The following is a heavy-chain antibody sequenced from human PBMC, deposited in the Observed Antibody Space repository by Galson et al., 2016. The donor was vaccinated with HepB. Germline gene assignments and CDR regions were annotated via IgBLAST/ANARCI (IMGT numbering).Heavy chain of an antibody. CDR1: GGSLDTYY. CDR2: FDYSGNT. V-gene: IGHV4-59*01. Sequence: SETLSLTCTVSGGSLDTYYWSWIRQPPGKGLEWLGYFDYSGNTNYKASLKSRLIISFDKSKNQHSLKLNSVTAADTAVYYCARGPEWGQNWFDPWGQGTLVIVST. J-gene: IGHJ5*02. CDR3: ARGPEWGQNWFDP. D-gene: IGHD1-26*01.